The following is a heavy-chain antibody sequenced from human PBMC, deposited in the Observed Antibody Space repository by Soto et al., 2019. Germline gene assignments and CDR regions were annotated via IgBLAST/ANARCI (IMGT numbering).Heavy chain of an antibody. J-gene: IGHJ4*02. V-gene: IGHV3-15*07. CDR1: GFTFSKAW. Sequence: EVQLVESGGGLVKPGGSLRLSCAASGFTFSKAWMNWVHQAPGKGLEWVGRIKSTTAGGTTDYAAPVKGRFTISRDESKNTLYLQMNSLNPEDTALYYCTAAYSYDSSGWAYWGQGTLVTVSS. CDR3: TAAYSYDSSGWAY. D-gene: IGHD3-22*01. CDR2: IKSTTAGGTT.